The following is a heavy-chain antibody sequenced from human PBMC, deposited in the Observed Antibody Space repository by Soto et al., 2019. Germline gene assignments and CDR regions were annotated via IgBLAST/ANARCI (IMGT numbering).Heavy chain of an antibody. CDR1: GFTFSSHW. D-gene: IGHD3-22*01. J-gene: IGHJ4*02. Sequence: GGSLRLSCAASGFTFSSHWMTWVRQVPGKGLEWVANINQDGSDQYYVDSVKGRFTISRDNAKNSLCLHMNSLRAEDTAVYYCATYYYDSSGYYYFAYWGQGTLVTVSS. CDR3: ATYYYDSSGYYYFAY. V-gene: IGHV3-7*01. CDR2: INQDGSDQ.